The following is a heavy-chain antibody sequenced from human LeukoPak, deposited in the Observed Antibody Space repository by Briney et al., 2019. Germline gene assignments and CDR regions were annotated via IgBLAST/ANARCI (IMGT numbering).Heavy chain of an antibody. CDR2: IYYSGST. CDR1: GGPISNSPKVY. CDR3: ARNNSIMENFDS. J-gene: IGHJ4*02. Sequence: SETLSLTCTVAGGPISNSPKVYWGWIRQFPGKGLEWIGSIYYSGSTYYNPSLRSRITITVDTSKNQFSLNLQSVTAADTALYYCARNNSIMENFDSWGQGTLVTVSS. D-gene: IGHD1-1*01. V-gene: IGHV4-39*01.